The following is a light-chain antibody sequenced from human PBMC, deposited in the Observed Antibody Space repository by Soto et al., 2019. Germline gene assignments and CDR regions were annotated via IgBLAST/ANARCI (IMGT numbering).Light chain of an antibody. J-gene: IGKJ2*01. CDR2: SAS. CDR1: QNIGTS. Sequence: DIQMTQSPSSLSMSVGDRVTITCRASQNIGTSLNWYQMKLGRAPKLLIYSASTLQSGAPSRFSGGGSGTDFTLTINSLQPEDFATYYCQQSYSTLLYTFGQGTKLEIK. CDR3: QQSYSTLLYT. V-gene: IGKV1-39*01.